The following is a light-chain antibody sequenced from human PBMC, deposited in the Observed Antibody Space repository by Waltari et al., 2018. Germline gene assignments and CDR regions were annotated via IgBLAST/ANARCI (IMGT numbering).Light chain of an antibody. CDR3: QQYYRTPFA. V-gene: IGKV4-1*01. J-gene: IGKJ3*01. CDR1: QNVLYSSNNKNY. CDR2: CAF. Sequence: DLVMTQSPDSLAVSLGRRATISCKSSQNVLYSSNNKNYLAWYQQKAGQPPKLLIYCAFTRESGVPDRFSGSGSGTHFTVTVSSLQAEDVAVYYCQQYYRTPFAFGPGTKVEIK.